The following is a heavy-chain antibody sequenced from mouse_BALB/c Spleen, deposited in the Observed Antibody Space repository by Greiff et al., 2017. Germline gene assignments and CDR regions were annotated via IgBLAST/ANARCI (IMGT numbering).Heavy chain of an antibody. CDR1: GFNIKDYY. V-gene: IGHV14-1*02. J-gene: IGHJ3*01. D-gene: IGHD1-2*01. CDR2: IDPENGNT. CDR3: ARSITTATSY. Sequence: EVQLQQSGAELVRPGALVKLSCKASGFNIKDYYMHWVKQRPEQGLEWIGWIDPENGNTIYDPKFQGKASITADTSSNTAYLQLSSLTSEDTAVYYCARSITTATSYWGQGTLVTVSA.